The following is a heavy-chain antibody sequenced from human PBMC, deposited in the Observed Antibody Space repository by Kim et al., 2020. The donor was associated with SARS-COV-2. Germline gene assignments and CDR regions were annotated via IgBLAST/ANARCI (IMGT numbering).Heavy chain of an antibody. D-gene: IGHD3-22*01. J-gene: IGHJ3*02. CDR3: AKGSYYYDSSGYYSFPSVAFDI. Sequence: GGSLRLSCAASGFTFSSYAMSWVRQAPGKGLEWVSAISGSGGSTYYADSVKGXFTISRDTSKNSLYLQMNSLRXEDTAVYDCAKGSYYYDSSGYYSFPSVAFDIXGQGTMVTVSS. CDR2: ISGSGGST. V-gene: IGHV3-23*01. CDR1: GFTFSSYA.